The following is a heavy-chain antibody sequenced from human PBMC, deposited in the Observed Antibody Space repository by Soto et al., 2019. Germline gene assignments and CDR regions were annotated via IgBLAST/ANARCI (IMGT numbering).Heavy chain of an antibody. Sequence: SATLTLTCTFSGGSMMSYYCIWIRQCPGKGLEWIGYIYYSGSTNYNPSLRSRVTISVDTSKNQLSLKLSSVTAADTAVYYCARFYDFWSGNNWFDPWGQGTLVTVSS. V-gene: IGHV4-59*01. CDR1: GGSMMSYY. J-gene: IGHJ5*02. CDR2: IYYSGST. CDR3: ARFYDFWSGNNWFDP. D-gene: IGHD3-3*01.